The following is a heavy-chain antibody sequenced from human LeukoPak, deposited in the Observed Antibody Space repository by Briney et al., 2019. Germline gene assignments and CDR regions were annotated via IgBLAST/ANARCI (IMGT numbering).Heavy chain of an antibody. V-gene: IGHV3-23*01. CDR1: GFTFSSYA. CDR3: AKDRGYSYGYGPWYFDL. D-gene: IGHD5-18*01. CDR2: ISGSGGST. J-gene: IGHJ2*01. Sequence: GGSLTLSCAASGFTFSSYAMSWVRQAPGKGLEWVSAISGSGGSTYYADSVKGRFTISRDNSKNTLYLQMNSLRAEDTAVYYCAKDRGYSYGYGPWYFDLWGRGTLVTVSS.